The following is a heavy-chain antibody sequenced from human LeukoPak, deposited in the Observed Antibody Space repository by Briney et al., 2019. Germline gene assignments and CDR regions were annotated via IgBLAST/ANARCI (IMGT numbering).Heavy chain of an antibody. CDR1: GGSISSYY. J-gene: IGHJ5*02. Sequence: SETLSLTCTVSGGSISSYYWSWIRQPPGKGLEWIGYIYYSGSTNYNPSLKSRVTISVDTSKSQFSLKLSSVTAADTAVYYCAGAGPYDYVWGSYNWFDPWGQGTLVTVSS. CDR3: AGAGPYDYVWGSYNWFDP. CDR2: IYYSGST. D-gene: IGHD3-16*01. V-gene: IGHV4-59*08.